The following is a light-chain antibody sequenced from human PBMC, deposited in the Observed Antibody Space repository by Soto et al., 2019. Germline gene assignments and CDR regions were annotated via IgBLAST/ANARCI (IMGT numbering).Light chain of an antibody. V-gene: IGKV3-11*01. J-gene: IGKJ4*01. CDR3: QQRSNRLLT. CDR1: QSVSSF. CDR2: DTS. Sequence: EIVLTQSPATLSLSPGERATLSCRASQSVSSFLAWYQQKPGQAPRLLIYDTSNRATDIPARFSGSGSGTDFALTISSREPEDFAVYYCQQRSNRLLTFGGGTKVEIK.